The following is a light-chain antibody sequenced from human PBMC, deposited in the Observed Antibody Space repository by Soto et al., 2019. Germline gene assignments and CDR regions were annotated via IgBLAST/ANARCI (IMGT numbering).Light chain of an antibody. CDR1: QSISSW. CDR3: QQSYSMPRT. CDR2: DAS. Sequence: IQMTQSPSTMSASVGDRVTITCRASQSISSWVAGYQPSTGKANRIRSDDASSLESWVTSMVSGSGSGTECTLTITSLQTEEGATYYGQQSYSMPRTFGQGTKLDI. J-gene: IGKJ1*01. V-gene: IGKV1-5*01.